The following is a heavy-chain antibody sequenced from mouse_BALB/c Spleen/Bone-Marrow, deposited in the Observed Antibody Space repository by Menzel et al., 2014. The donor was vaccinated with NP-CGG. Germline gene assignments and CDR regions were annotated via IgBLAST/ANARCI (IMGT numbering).Heavy chain of an antibody. CDR1: GFNIKDTY. J-gene: IGHJ1*01. CDR3: ARAGRGRYFDV. CDR2: IDPANGNT. V-gene: IGHV14-3*02. Sequence: EVKLMESGAELVKPGASVKLPCTASGFNIKDTYTHWVKQRPEQGLEWIGRIDPANGNTKYDPKFQGKATITADTSSHTRCGQRSSLTSEDTAVYYCARAGRGRYFDVWGAGTTVTVSS. D-gene: IGHD4-1*01.